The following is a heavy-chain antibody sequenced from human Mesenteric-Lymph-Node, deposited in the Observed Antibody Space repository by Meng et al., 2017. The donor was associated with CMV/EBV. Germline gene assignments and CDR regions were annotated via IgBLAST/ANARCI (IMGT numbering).Heavy chain of an antibody. J-gene: IGHJ5*02. CDR3: ARDLDTANWFDP. CDR2: INPNSGDT. V-gene: IGHV1-2*02. D-gene: IGHD5-18*01. Sequence: ASVKVSCKASGYTFTGYYMHWVRQAPGQGPEWMGWINPNSGDTTYPQQFQGRVTMTRDTSSTTAYMELSSLRSDDTVVYYCARDLDTANWFDPWGQGTLVTVSS. CDR1: GYTFTGYY.